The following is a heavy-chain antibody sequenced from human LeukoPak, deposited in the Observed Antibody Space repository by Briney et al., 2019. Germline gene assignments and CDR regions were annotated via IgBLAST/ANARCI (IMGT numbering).Heavy chain of an antibody. CDR1: GYSFTSYW. CDR3: AGHGSGSYYSSYYYYMDV. J-gene: IGHJ6*03. Sequence: GESLKISCKGSGYSFTSYWIGWVRQMPGKGLEWMGIIYPGDSDTRYSPSFQGQVTISADKSISTAYLQWSSLKASDTAMYYCAGHGSGSYYSSYYYYMDVWGKGTTVTVSS. V-gene: IGHV5-51*01. CDR2: IYPGDSDT. D-gene: IGHD3-10*01.